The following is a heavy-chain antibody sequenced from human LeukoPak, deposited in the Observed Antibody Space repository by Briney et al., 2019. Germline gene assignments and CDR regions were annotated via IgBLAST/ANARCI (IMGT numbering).Heavy chain of an antibody. CDR1: GFTFSSYA. CDR2: ISYDGISK. D-gene: IGHD6-13*01. Sequence: PGGSLRLSCAASGFTFSSYAMHWVRQAPGKGLEWVAVISYDGISKYYADSVKGRFTISRDNSKNTLYLQMNSLRAEDTALYSCARAYTEGSSWYDYWGQGTLVTVSS. CDR3: ARAYTEGSSWYDY. V-gene: IGHV3-30-3*01. J-gene: IGHJ4*02.